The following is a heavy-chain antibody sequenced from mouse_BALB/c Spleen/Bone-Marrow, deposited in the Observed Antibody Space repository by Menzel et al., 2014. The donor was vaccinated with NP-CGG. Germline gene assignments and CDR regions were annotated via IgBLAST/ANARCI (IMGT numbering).Heavy chain of an antibody. Sequence: VMLVESGPGLATPSQSLSITCTVSVFSLTSYGLHWVRQPPGKGLEWLGVIWAGGGTNYNSAIMYSLSISKDNSRSQVSLKTNSLHTDDTAMYDCGREAMDYWGQGTSVTVSS. V-gene: IGHV2-9*02. CDR1: VFSLTSYG. CDR2: IWAGGGT. J-gene: IGHJ4*01. CDR3: GREAMDY.